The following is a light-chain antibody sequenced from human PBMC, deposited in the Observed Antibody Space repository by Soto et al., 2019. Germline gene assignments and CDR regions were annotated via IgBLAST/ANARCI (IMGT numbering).Light chain of an antibody. Sequence: EIVLTQSPVTLSVSPGERATLSCRASQSVSSNLAWYQQKPGQAPRRLIYGASTRANGVPARFSGGGSGTEFTLTISSLQSEDFALYYCQQYRTFGQGTKVEIK. J-gene: IGKJ1*01. V-gene: IGKV3-15*01. CDR3: QQYRT. CDR1: QSVSSN. CDR2: GAS.